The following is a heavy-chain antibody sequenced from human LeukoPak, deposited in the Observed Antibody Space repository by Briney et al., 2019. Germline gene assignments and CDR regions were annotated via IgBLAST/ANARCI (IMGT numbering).Heavy chain of an antibody. D-gene: IGHD6-13*01. V-gene: IGHV1-2*02. CDR3: ARDGIIAAAVHFDS. Sequence: ASVKVSCKASGYTFSDYYIHWVRQAPGQGLEWMGWLNPDSGGTNYAQKFQGRVSMTRDTFLATAYMELSWLRSDDTAVYFCARDGIIAAAVHFDSWGQGTLVTVS. J-gene: IGHJ4*02. CDR2: LNPDSGGT. CDR1: GYTFSDYY.